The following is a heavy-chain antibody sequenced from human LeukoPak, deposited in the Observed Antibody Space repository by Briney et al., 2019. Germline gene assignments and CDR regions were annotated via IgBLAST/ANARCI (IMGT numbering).Heavy chain of an antibody. J-gene: IGHJ4*01. CDR2: ITGGSTTI. CDR3: AKGQGYSTSGWYFDY. Sequence: GGSLRLSCAASGFTFRSYNMNWVRQAPGKGLEWVSYITGGSTTIYYADTVRGRFTISRDNSKNTLYLQMNSLRAEDTAVYHCAKGQGYSTSGWYFDYWGHGTLVTVSS. V-gene: IGHV3-48*01. CDR1: GFTFRSYN. D-gene: IGHD2-2*01.